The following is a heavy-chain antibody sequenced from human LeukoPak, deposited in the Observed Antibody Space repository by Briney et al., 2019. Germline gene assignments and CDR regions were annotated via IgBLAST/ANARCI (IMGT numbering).Heavy chain of an antibody. Sequence: SETPSLTCIVSGFSISSDDCWGWIRQPPGKGLEWIGSISNRGSPYYNPSLKSRVTMSVDTPNNHFPLRLSSVTAADTAVYYCVRDGGFYYTASPNSWFDPWGQGTLVTVSS. CDR3: VRDGGFYYTASPNSWFDP. D-gene: IGHD2-15*01. CDR2: ISNRGSP. CDR1: GFSISSDDC. J-gene: IGHJ5*02. V-gene: IGHV4-38-2*02.